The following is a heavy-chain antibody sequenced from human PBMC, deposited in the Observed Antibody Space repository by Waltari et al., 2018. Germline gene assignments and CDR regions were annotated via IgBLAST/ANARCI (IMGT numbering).Heavy chain of an antibody. J-gene: IGHJ4*02. CDR1: GCSISSSSYY. Sequence: QLQLQESGPGLVKPSETLSLTCTVSGCSISSSSYYWGWIRQPPGKGLEWIGSIYYSGSTYYNPSLKSRVTISVDTSKNQFSLKLSSVTAADTAVYYCANDYGGNSEYDYWGQGTLVTVSS. D-gene: IGHD2-21*02. CDR2: IYYSGST. V-gene: IGHV4-39*07. CDR3: ANDYGGNSEYDY.